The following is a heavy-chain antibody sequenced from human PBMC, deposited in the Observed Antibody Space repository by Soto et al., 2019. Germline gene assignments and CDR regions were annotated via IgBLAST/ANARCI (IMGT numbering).Heavy chain of an antibody. V-gene: IGHV4-31*03. CDR1: GGSISSGGYY. Sequence: QVQLQESGPGLVKPSQTLSLTCTVSGGSISSGGYYWSWIRQHPGKGLEWIGYIYYSGSTYYNPSLKRRVTISVDTSKNQFALKLSSVTAADTAVYYCARERQGAILFDYWGQGTLVTVSS. J-gene: IGHJ4*02. CDR3: ARERQGAILFDY. D-gene: IGHD2-2*01. CDR2: IYYSGST.